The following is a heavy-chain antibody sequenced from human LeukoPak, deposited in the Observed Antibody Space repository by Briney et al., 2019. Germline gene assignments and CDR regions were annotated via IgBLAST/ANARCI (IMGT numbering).Heavy chain of an antibody. V-gene: IGHV3-21*01. Sequence: GGSLRLSCAASGFTFTSYTMNWVRQAPGKGLEWVSSISSTSSYIYYTDSVKGRFTISRDNAKNSLYLQMNSLRAGDTAVYYCARVAGYCSSTSNCCSDYWGQGTLVTVSS. CDR1: GFTFTSYT. D-gene: IGHD2-2*01. CDR2: ISSTSSYI. CDR3: ARVAGYCSSTSNCCSDY. J-gene: IGHJ4*02.